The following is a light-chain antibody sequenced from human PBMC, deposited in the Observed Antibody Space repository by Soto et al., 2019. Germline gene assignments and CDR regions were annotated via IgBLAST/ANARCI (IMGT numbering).Light chain of an antibody. V-gene: IGKV3-20*01. J-gene: IGKJ5*01. CDR3: QQYDNSPIT. CDR1: QSVTTR. Sequence: LVLTQSPGTLSLSPGERVTLSCRASQSVTTRLAWYQHKPGQAPRLLIYGASSRATGIPDRFSGTGSETDFTLTISRLEPEDFAVYYCQQYDNSPITFGQGTRLEIK. CDR2: GAS.